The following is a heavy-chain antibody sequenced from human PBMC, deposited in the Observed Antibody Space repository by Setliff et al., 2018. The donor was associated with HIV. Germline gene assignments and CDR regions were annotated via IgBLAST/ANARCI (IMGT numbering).Heavy chain of an antibody. CDR2: IYTSESS. D-gene: IGHD3-10*01. CDR1: GGPISSSSYY. Sequence: SETLSLTCSVSGGPISSSSYYWGWIRQPPGKGLEWIGYIYTSESSNYNPSLKSRVTFSVDTSKNQFSLKLSSVTAADTAVYYCARSARFFYASGSRRYFDLWGRGTLVTVSS. CDR3: ARSARFFYASGSRRYFDL. V-gene: IGHV4-61*05. J-gene: IGHJ2*01.